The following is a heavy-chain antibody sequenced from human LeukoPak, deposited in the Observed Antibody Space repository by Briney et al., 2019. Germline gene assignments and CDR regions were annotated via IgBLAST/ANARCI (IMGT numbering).Heavy chain of an antibody. Sequence: ASVKVSCKASGYTFTGYYMHWVRQAPGQGLEWMGWINPNSGGTNYAQKFQGRVTMTRDTSTSTAYMELRSLRSDDTAVYYCARGIAVAGTILNYYGMDVWGQGTTVTVSS. CDR3: ARGIAVAGTILNYYGMDV. CDR1: GYTFTGYY. CDR2: INPNSGGT. D-gene: IGHD6-19*01. V-gene: IGHV1-2*02. J-gene: IGHJ6*02.